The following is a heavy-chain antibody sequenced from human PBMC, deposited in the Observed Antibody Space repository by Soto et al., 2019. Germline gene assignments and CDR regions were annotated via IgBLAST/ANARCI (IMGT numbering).Heavy chain of an antibody. D-gene: IGHD1-26*01. CDR1: GGTFSSYA. CDR2: IIPIFGTA. Sequence: GASVKVSCKASGGTFSSYAISWVRQAPGQGLEWMGGIIPIFGTANYAQKFQGRVTITADESTSTAYMELRSRRSEDTAVYYCASTGIVGATSGYSYGMDVWGQGTTVT. V-gene: IGHV1-69*13. CDR3: ASTGIVGATSGYSYGMDV. J-gene: IGHJ6*02.